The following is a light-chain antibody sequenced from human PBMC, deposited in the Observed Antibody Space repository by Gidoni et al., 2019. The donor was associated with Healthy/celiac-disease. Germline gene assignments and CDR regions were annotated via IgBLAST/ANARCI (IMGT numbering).Light chain of an antibody. V-gene: IGKV1-39*01. CDR2: DAT. CDR3: QQRYSNPRT. CDR1: QSISSY. Sequence: DIQITQSPSSLSSSVGDRVTITCRASQSISSYLNWYQQKTVKAPKLLIYDATSLQIGVPSRFSGSGSGTYFNLTISSLQPEDFATYYCQQRYSNPRTFGQGTKVEIK. J-gene: IGKJ1*01.